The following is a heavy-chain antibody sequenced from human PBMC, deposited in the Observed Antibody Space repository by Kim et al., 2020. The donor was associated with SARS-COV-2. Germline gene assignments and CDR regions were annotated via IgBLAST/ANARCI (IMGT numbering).Heavy chain of an antibody. V-gene: IGHV3-48*03. Sequence: GGSLRLSCAASGFTISSYEMNWVRQAPGKGLEWVSYISSSGSTIYYADSVKGRFTISRDNAKNSLYLQMNSLRAEDTAVYYCARGGSYYDYVWGSYRYTAPSRMYDYWGQGTLVTVSS. D-gene: IGHD3-16*02. CDR3: ARGGSYYDYVWGSYRYTAPSRMYDY. CDR1: GFTISSYE. CDR2: ISSSGSTI. J-gene: IGHJ4*02.